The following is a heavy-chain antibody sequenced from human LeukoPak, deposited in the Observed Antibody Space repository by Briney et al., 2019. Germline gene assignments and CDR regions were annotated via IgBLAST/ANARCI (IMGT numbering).Heavy chain of an antibody. CDR1: GFTFSNSA. CDR2: ISSSGSDT. CDR3: AKGGSYAPLDY. Sequence: GGSLRLSCAASGFTFSNSAMTWVRQAPGNGLEWVSAISSSGSDTIYTDSVKDRFTISRDNSRDTLYLQMNSLRAEDTAVYYCAKGGSYAPLDYWGQGTLVTVSS. J-gene: IGHJ4*02. D-gene: IGHD1-26*01. V-gene: IGHV3-23*01.